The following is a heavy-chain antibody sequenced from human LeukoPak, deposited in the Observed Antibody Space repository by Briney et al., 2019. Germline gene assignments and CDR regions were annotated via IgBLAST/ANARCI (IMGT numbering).Heavy chain of an antibody. D-gene: IGHD4-17*01. Sequence: GGSLRLSCAASGFTFSSYAMSWVRQAPGKGLEWVSAISGSGGSTYYADSVKGRFTISRDNSKNTLYLQMNSLRAEDTAVYYCAKDVYGDCGYEYYFDYWGQGTLVTVSS. J-gene: IGHJ4*02. CDR1: GFTFSSYA. CDR3: AKDVYGDCGYEYYFDY. V-gene: IGHV3-23*01. CDR2: ISGSGGST.